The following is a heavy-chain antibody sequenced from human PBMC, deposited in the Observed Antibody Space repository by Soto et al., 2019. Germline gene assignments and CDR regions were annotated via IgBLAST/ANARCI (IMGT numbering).Heavy chain of an antibody. CDR3: AREGGIVGATAADY. D-gene: IGHD1-26*01. CDR2: IYYSGST. J-gene: IGHJ4*02. V-gene: IGHV4-31*03. Sequence: QVQLQESGPGLVKPSQTLSLTCTVSGGSISSGGYYWSWIRHHPGKGLAWIGDIYYSGSTYYNPSLKSRVTISVDTSKNQVSLKLSSVTAADTAVYYCAREGGIVGATAADYWGQGTLVTVSS. CDR1: GGSISSGGYY.